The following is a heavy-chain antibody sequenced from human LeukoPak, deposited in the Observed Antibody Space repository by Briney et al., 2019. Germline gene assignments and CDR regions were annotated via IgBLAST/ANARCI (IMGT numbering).Heavy chain of an antibody. Sequence: GGSLRLSCTASGFTFSDYGMHWVRQPPGKGLEWVAIIWYDGSNKTYEDSVKGRFTISRDNSMNTLYLQMNSLRAEDTAVYYCARGVDYYENSGTIDYWGQGTLVTVSS. CDR1: GFTFSDYG. V-gene: IGHV3-33*01. CDR3: ARGVDYYENSGTIDY. CDR2: IWYDGSNK. J-gene: IGHJ4*02. D-gene: IGHD3-22*01.